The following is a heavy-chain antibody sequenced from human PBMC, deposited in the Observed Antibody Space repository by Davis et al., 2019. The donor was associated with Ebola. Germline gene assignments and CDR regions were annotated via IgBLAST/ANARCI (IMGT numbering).Heavy chain of an antibody. CDR3: AGGPKRWLQLGY. Sequence: GESLKISCAASGFTVSSNYMSWVRQAPGKGLEWVSVIYSDGSTYYADSVKGRFTISRHNSKNTLYLQMNSLRAEDTAVYYCAGGPKRWLQLGYWGQGTLVTVSS. J-gene: IGHJ4*02. CDR2: IYSDGST. D-gene: IGHD5-24*01. CDR1: GFTVSSNY. V-gene: IGHV3-53*04.